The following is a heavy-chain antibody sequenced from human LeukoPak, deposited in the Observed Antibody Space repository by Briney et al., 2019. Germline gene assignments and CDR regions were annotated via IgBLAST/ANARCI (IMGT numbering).Heavy chain of an antibody. CDR1: GFTVSSNY. D-gene: IGHD4-17*01. J-gene: IGHJ3*02. V-gene: IGHV3-53*01. Sequence: HPGGSLRLSCAASGFTVSSNYMSWVRQAPGKGLEWVSVIYSGGSTYYADSVKGRFTISRDNSKNTLYLQMNSLRAEDTAVYYCARDDFYGDYVGDIWGQGTMVTVSS. CDR2: IYSGGST. CDR3: ARDDFYGDYVGDI.